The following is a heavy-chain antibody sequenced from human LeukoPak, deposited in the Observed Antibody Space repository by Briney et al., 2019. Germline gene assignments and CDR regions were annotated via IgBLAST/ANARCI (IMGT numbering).Heavy chain of an antibody. CDR3: ARDQNV. Sequence: GGSLKLSCAASGFIVSTNYMSWVRQAPGKGLEWVSVTNSGGTTHYAESVKGRFTISRDNSKNTVYLQMNSLRTEDTAVYYCARDQNVWGQGTTVTVSS. CDR2: TNSGGTT. V-gene: IGHV3-66*02. CDR1: GFIVSTNY. J-gene: IGHJ6*02.